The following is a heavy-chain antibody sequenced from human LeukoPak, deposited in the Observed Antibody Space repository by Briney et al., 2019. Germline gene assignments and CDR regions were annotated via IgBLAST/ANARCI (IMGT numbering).Heavy chain of an antibody. CDR1: GFTFDDYA. D-gene: IGHD6-13*01. Sequence: AGGSLRLSCAASGFTFDDYAMHWVRQAPGKGLEWVSGISWNSGSIGYADSVKGRFTISRDNAKNSLYLQMNSLRAEDMALYYCAKGVSSSWSYLDYWAREPWSPSPQ. V-gene: IGHV3-9*03. J-gene: IGHJ4*02. CDR2: ISWNSGSI. CDR3: AKGVSSSWSYLDY.